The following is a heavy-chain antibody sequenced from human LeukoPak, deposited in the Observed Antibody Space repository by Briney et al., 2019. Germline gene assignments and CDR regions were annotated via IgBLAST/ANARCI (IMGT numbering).Heavy chain of an antibody. CDR3: ARGVYIAAAQYGY. CDR1: GGSISSYY. J-gene: IGHJ4*02. CDR2: IYYSGTT. D-gene: IGHD6-13*01. V-gene: IGHV4-59*01. Sequence: PSETLSLTCTVSGGSISSYYWSWIRQPPGKGLEWIGYIYYSGTTNYNPSLKSRVTISVDTSKNQFSLKLSSVTAADTAVYYCARGVYIAAAQYGYXGQGTLVTVS.